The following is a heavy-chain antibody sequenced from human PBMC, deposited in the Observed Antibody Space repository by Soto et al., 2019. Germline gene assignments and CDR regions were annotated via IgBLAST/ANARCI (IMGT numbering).Heavy chain of an antibody. Sequence: SETLSLTXSVSGYSVTSSDYYWAWIRQPPGKGLEWIGSMFYSGLTYYNPSLKSRVTLSVDTSKNQFSVRLYSVTAADTAVYYCAPLSVSLSGPYGIHVWGQGTTVTVSS. D-gene: IGHD2-15*01. CDR1: GYSVTSSDYY. V-gene: IGHV4-39*01. CDR2: MFYSGLT. CDR3: APLSVSLSGPYGIHV. J-gene: IGHJ6*02.